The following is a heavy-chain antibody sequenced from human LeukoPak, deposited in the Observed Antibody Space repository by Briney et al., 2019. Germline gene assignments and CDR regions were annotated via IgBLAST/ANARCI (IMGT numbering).Heavy chain of an antibody. CDR3: ARGQITMVRGVIITSMNYYYYMDA. CDR1: GGSFSGYY. J-gene: IGHJ6*03. CDR2: INHSGST. D-gene: IGHD3-10*01. V-gene: IGHV4-34*01. Sequence: SETLSLTCAVYGGSFSGYYWSWLRQPPGKGLEWIGEINHSGSTNYNPSLKSRVTISVDTSKNQFSLKLSSVTAADTALYYCARGQITMVRGVIITSMNYYYYMDAWGKGTTVTVSS.